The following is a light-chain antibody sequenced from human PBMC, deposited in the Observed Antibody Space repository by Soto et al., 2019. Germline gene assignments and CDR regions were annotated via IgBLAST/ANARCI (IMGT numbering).Light chain of an antibody. CDR2: DVS. CDR3: SSYTTTTTSCV. V-gene: IGLV2-14*01. J-gene: IGLJ1*01. Sequence: QSALTQPASVSGSPGQSITISCTGTSNDVGGYNYVSWYQQYPDKAPTLTIYDVSNRPSGVSTRFSGSKSGNRASLTISGLQAEDEADYYCSSYTTTTTSCVFGTGTKVTVL. CDR1: SNDVGGYNY.